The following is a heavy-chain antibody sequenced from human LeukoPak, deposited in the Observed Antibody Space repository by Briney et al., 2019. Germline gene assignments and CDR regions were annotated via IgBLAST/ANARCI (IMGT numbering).Heavy chain of an antibody. CDR1: GGSFSGYY. V-gene: IGHV4-34*01. CDR2: INHSGST. CDR3: ARKATINLPLYYYYYGMDV. J-gene: IGHJ6*02. D-gene: IGHD5-12*01. Sequence: PSETLSLTCAVYGGSFSGYYWSWIRQPPGKGLEWIGEINHSGSTNYNPSLKSRVTISVDTSKNQFSLKLSSVTAADTAVYYCARKATINLPLYYYYYGMDVWGQGTTVTVSS.